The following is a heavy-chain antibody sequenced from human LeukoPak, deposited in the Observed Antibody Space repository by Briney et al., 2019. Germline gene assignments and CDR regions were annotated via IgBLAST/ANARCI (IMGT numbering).Heavy chain of an antibody. CDR3: TRDPSGSGPDFDF. D-gene: IGHD3-10*01. CDR2: MNPSSGNT. Sequence: GASVKVSCKAAGYTFSSYDINWVRQAPGQGLEYMGWMNPSSGNTGYTQKFQGRITMTRDTSIGTAYMELSSLKSEDTALYYCTRDPSGSGPDFDFWGQGTLVIVSS. V-gene: IGHV1-8*01. CDR1: GYTFSSYD. J-gene: IGHJ4*02.